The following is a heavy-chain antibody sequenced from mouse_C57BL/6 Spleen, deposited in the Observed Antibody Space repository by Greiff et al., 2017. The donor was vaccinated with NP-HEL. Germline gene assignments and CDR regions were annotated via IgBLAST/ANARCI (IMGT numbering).Heavy chain of an antibody. CDR3: ARSTYYYGSSQYYFDY. Sequence: QVQLQQSGPELVKPGASVKISCKASGYAFSSSWMNWVKQRPGKGLEWIGRIYPGDGDTNYNGKFKGKATLTADKSSSTAYMQLSSLTSEDSAVYFCARSTYYYGSSQYYFDYWGQGTTLTVSS. CDR1: GYAFSSSW. D-gene: IGHD1-1*01. CDR2: IYPGDGDT. J-gene: IGHJ2*01. V-gene: IGHV1-82*01.